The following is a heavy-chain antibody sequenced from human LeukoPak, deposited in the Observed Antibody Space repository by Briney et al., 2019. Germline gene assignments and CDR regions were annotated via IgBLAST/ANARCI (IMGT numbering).Heavy chain of an antibody. J-gene: IGHJ5*02. D-gene: IGHD3-10*01. V-gene: IGHV4-38-2*02. CDR3: ARVPGPNWFDP. CDR2: MYQSGST. CDR1: GYSIRSGYY. Sequence: SETLSLTCTVSGYSIRSGYYWGWIRQPPGKGLEWIGSMYQSGSTFYNPSLRSRVTISIDTSKSQFSLKLSSVTAADTAIYYCARVPGPNWFDPWGQGTLVTVSS.